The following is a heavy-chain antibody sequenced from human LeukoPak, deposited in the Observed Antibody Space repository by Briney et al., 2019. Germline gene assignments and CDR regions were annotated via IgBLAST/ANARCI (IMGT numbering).Heavy chain of an antibody. CDR1: GESFSGYY. J-gene: IGHJ4*02. V-gene: IGHV4-34*01. D-gene: IGHD3-16*02. Sequence: SETLSLTCAVYGESFSGYYWSGIRQPPGKGLECSGEINLSGSPNYNPSLKRRVTISVDTSKDQISLKLSSVTAADTAVYYCARGVNGHWGSYRYTMMYYFDYWGQGTLVTVSS. CDR3: ARGVNGHWGSYRYTMMYYFDY. CDR2: INLSGSP.